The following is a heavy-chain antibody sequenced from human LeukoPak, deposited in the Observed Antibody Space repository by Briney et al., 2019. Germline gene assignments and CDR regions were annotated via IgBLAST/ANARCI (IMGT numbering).Heavy chain of an antibody. Sequence: PSETLSLTCAVYGGSFSGYYWSWIRQPPGKGLEWIGEINHSGSTNYNPSLKSRVTISVDTSKNQFSLKLSSVTAADTAVYYCARGRGGYQYYYYYMDVWGKGTTVTVSS. V-gene: IGHV4-34*01. D-gene: IGHD3-22*01. CDR3: ARGRGGYQYYYYYMDV. J-gene: IGHJ6*03. CDR2: INHSGST. CDR1: GGSFSGYY.